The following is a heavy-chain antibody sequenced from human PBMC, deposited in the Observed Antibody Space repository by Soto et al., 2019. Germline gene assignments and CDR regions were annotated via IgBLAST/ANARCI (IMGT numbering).Heavy chain of an antibody. CDR2: ISAYNANA. CDR1: GYTFRNFG. D-gene: IGHD6-13*01. CDR3: ASENSHFDY. Sequence: QIQLLQSGAEVKKPGASVKVTCKASGYTFRNFGISWVRQAPGQGLEWMGWISAYNANANYAQKFQGRLTMNADTSTRTAYMDPRSLRSDDTAVYYCASENSHFDYWGQGTLVTVAS. J-gene: IGHJ4*02. V-gene: IGHV1-18*01.